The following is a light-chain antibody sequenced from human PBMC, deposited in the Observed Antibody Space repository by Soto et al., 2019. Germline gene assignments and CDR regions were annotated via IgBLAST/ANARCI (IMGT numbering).Light chain of an antibody. Sequence: DIQMTQSPSTLSASVGDRVTITCRASQSISNWLAWYQQKPGKAPKLLISKASSLESGVPSRFSGSGSGTEFTLTISSLQPDDFATYYCQQYNTYRTFGQGTKVEIK. CDR3: QQYNTYRT. CDR1: QSISNW. V-gene: IGKV1-5*03. CDR2: KAS. J-gene: IGKJ1*01.